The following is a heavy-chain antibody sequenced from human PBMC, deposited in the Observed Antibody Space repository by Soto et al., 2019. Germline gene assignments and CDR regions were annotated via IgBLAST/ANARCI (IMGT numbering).Heavy chain of an antibody. V-gene: IGHV4-4*02. Sequence: HVQLQESGPGLVKPSGTLSLTCTVSGDSIKASHWYSWVRQPPGKGLEWIGEIYHSGGTNLNPSLKSRVTMSLGTSKNEIFLNLDSVTAADTAVYYCARAPTRRPAFEYWGQGALVTVSA. CDR3: ARAPTRRPAFEY. CDR1: GDSIKASHW. J-gene: IGHJ4*02. CDR2: IYHSGGT. D-gene: IGHD6-25*01.